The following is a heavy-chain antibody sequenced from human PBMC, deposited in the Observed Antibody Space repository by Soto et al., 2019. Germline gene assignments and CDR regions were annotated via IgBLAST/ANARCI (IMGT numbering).Heavy chain of an antibody. D-gene: IGHD2-2*02. CDR1: GGTFSSYA. J-gene: IGHJ6*02. V-gene: IGHV1-69*01. CDR2: IIPIFGTA. CDR3: ARASEVVVVPAAITGYYYYGMDV. Sequence: QVQLVKSGAEVKKPGSSVKVSCKASGGTFSSYAISWVRQAPGQGLEWMGGIIPIFGTANYAQKFQGRVTITADESTSTAYRELSSLRSEDTAVYYCARASEVVVVPAAITGYYYYGMDVWGQGTTVIVS.